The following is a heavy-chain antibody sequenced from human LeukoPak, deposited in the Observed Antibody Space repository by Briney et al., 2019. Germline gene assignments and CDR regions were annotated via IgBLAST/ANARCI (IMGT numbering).Heavy chain of an antibody. J-gene: IGHJ4*02. Sequence: GGSLRLSCAASGFTFSSYAMHWVRQAPGKGLEWVALISYDGTNKYYTDSVKGRFTISRDNSKNTLYLQMNSLRAEDTAVYYCARGLSSGWLNYFDYWGQGTLVTVSS. CDR1: GFTFSSYA. CDR3: ARGLSSGWLNYFDY. CDR2: ISYDGTNK. D-gene: IGHD6-19*01. V-gene: IGHV3-30*04.